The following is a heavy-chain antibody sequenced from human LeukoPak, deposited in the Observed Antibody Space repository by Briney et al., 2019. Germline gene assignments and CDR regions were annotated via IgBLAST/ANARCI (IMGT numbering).Heavy chain of an antibody. CDR2: IYYSGST. V-gene: IGHV4-38-2*02. CDR1: GYSISSGHY. Sequence: SETLSLTCTVSGYSISSGHYWGWIRQPPGKGLEWIGSIYYSGSTYYNPSLKSRVTISVDTSKNQFSLKLSSVTAADTAVYYCARGAYYYGSGKIFDYWGQGTLVTVSS. CDR3: ARGAYYYGSGKIFDY. J-gene: IGHJ4*02. D-gene: IGHD3-10*01.